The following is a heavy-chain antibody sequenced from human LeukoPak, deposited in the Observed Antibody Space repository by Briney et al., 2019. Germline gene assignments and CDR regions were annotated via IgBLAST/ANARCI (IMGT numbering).Heavy chain of an antibody. D-gene: IGHD4-23*01. CDR2: ISYDGNNK. V-gene: IGHV3-30*03. Sequence: GRSLRLSCAASGFTFSSYGMHWVRQAPGKGLEWVAVISYDGNNKYYADSVKGRFTISRDTSKNTLYLQMNSLRPEDTAVYYCARDTYGGANSWGQGTLVTVSS. J-gene: IGHJ4*02. CDR3: ARDTYGGANS. CDR1: GFTFSSYG.